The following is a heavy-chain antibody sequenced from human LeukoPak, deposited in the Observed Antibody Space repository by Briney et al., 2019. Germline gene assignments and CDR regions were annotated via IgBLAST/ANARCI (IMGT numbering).Heavy chain of an antibody. D-gene: IGHD3-10*01. Sequence: ASVKVSCKASGYTFTGYYMHWVRQAPGQGLEWMGWISAYNGNTNYAQKLQGRVTMTTDTSTSTAYMELRSLRSDDTAVYYCARVFTYYYGSGSYYLRNWFDPWGQGTLVTVSS. CDR1: GYTFTGYY. J-gene: IGHJ5*02. CDR3: ARVFTYYYGSGSYYLRNWFDP. V-gene: IGHV1-18*04. CDR2: ISAYNGNT.